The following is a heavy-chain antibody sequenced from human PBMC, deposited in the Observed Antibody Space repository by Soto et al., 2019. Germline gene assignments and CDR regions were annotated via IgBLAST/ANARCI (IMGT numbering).Heavy chain of an antibody. CDR3: ARLELAVTHFDY. V-gene: IGHV4-59*08. CDR2: IYYSGST. Sequence: SETLSLTCTVSDGSSSRYYWSWIRQPPGKGLEWIGYIYYSGSTNYNPSLKSRVTISVDTSKNQFSLKLSSVTAADTAVYYCARLELAVTHFDYRGQGTLVTVSS. CDR1: DGSSSRYY. D-gene: IGHD2-21*02. J-gene: IGHJ4*02.